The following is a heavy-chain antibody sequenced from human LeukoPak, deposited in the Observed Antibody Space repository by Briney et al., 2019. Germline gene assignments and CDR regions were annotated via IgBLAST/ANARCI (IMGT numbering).Heavy chain of an antibody. V-gene: IGHV3-48*03. CDR1: GFTFDTYS. Sequence: GGSLRLSCAASGFTFDTYSINWVRQAPGKGLEWVSYISGSGNNIYYADSVKGRFTVSRDNAKYSLYLQMNSLRAEDTAVYYCARDVILGSALESYWDFWGQGTLVTVST. J-gene: IGHJ4*02. CDR2: ISGSGNNI. CDR3: ARDVILGSALESYWDF. D-gene: IGHD1-1*01.